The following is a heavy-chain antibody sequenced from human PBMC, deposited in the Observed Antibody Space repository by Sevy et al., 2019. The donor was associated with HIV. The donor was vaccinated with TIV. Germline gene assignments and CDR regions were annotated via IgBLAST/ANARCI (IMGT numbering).Heavy chain of an antibody. J-gene: IGHJ4*02. D-gene: IGHD1-1*01. Sequence: GGSLRLSCAVSGFSFSDYYMSWIRQAPGKGLEWVSDISSRSTYIKYADSVKGRFTISRDNAKNSLSLQMNSLRADDTAVYYCARGRNTYGQGYFDYWGQGTLVTVSS. CDR3: ARGRNTYGQGYFDY. CDR1: GFSFSDYY. CDR2: ISSRSTYI. V-gene: IGHV3-11*06.